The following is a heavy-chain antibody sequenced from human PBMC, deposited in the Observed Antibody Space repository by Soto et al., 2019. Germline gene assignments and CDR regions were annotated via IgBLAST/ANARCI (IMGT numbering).Heavy chain of an antibody. V-gene: IGHV3-23*01. CDR1: GFTFSTYA. D-gene: IGHD2-2*03. CDR3: AKDGNNGYAFDH. CDR2: VTNLGGTI. Sequence: GGSLRLSCAASGFTFSTYAMSWVRQAPGTGLEWVSGVTNLGGTINYADSVKGRFTISRDNSKNTLYLQMSSLRAEDTAVHYCAKDGNNGYAFDHWGQGTLVTVSS. J-gene: IGHJ4*02.